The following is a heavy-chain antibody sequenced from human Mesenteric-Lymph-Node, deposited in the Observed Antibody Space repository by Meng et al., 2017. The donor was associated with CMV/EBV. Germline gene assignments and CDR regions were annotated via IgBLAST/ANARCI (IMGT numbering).Heavy chain of an antibody. D-gene: IGHD2-21*01. Sequence: FSRSTTGAVGGWALQQPGKAPEWVAVIYWDDDKRYSISMKSSLTITKDTSNTHVVPTMANMDPVDTATYYCAHKPDCGGLSRQGYFQYWGQGTLVTVSS. CDR1: FSRSTTGAV. CDR3: AHKPDCGGLSRQGYFQY. V-gene: IGHV2-5*02. J-gene: IGHJ1*01. CDR2: IYWDDDK.